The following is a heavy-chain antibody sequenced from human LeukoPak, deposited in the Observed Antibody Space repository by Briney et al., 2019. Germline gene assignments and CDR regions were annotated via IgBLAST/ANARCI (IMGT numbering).Heavy chain of an antibody. CDR3: ARVGYSYGLDYFDY. J-gene: IGHJ4*02. D-gene: IGHD5-18*01. CDR2: ISSSGSTI. V-gene: IGHV3-48*03. Sequence: PGRSLRLSCAASGFTFSSYEMNWVRQAPGKGLEWVSYISSSGSTIYYSDSVKGRFTISRDNAKNSLYLQMNSLRAEDTAVYYCARVGYSYGLDYFDYWGQGNLVTVSS. CDR1: GFTFSSYE.